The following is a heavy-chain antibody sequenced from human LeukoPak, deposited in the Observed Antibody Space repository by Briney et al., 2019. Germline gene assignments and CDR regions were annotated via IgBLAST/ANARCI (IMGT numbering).Heavy chain of an antibody. CDR2: ISSSSYI. CDR1: GFTFSSYS. Sequence: GGSLRLSCAASGFTFSSYSMNWVRQAPGKGLEWVSSISSSSYIYYADSVKGRFTISRDNAKDSLYLQMNSLRAEDTAVYYCARGYCSSTSCYRALYYFDYWGQGTLATVSS. D-gene: IGHD2-2*02. V-gene: IGHV3-21*01. J-gene: IGHJ4*02. CDR3: ARGYCSSTSCYRALYYFDY.